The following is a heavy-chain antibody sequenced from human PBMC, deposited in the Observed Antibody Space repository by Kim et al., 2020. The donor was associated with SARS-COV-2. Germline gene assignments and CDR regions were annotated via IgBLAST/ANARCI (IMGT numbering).Heavy chain of an antibody. CDR3: ARTYSSSSPPRESYYYYYYGMDV. V-gene: IGHV3-64*01. Sequence: GGSLRLSCAASGFTFSSYAMHWVRQAPGKGLEYVSAISSNGGSTYYANSVKGRFTISRDNSKNTLYLQMGSLRAEDMAVYYCARTYSSSSPPRESYYYYYYGMDVWGQGTTVTVSS. CDR1: GFTFSSYA. CDR2: ISSNGGST. J-gene: IGHJ6*02. D-gene: IGHD6-6*01.